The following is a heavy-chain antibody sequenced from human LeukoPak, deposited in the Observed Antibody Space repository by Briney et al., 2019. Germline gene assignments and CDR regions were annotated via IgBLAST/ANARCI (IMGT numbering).Heavy chain of an antibody. CDR1: GFTFNYAW. V-gene: IGHV3-15*01. Sequence: GGSLRLSCAASGFTFNYAWMSWVRQAPGKGLEWVGHIKSKTDGGTTDYAAPVKGRFTISRDDSKTTLYLQMNSLKTEDTAVYYCTTATVVTPATYWGQGTLVTVSS. J-gene: IGHJ4*02. CDR2: IKSKTDGGTT. CDR3: TTATVVTPATY. D-gene: IGHD4-23*01.